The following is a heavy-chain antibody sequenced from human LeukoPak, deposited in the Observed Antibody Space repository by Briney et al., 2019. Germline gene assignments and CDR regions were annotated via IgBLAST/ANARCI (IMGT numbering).Heavy chain of an antibody. Sequence: GGSLRLSCAASGFTFSGSAMHWVRQASGKGLEWVGRIRSKANSYATAYAASVRGRFTISRDDSKNTAYLQMNSLKTEDTAVYYCTRQGATVTSPGAFDIWGQGTMVTVSS. J-gene: IGHJ3*02. V-gene: IGHV3-73*01. CDR2: IRSKANSYAT. D-gene: IGHD4-17*01. CDR3: TRQGATVTSPGAFDI. CDR1: GFTFSGSA.